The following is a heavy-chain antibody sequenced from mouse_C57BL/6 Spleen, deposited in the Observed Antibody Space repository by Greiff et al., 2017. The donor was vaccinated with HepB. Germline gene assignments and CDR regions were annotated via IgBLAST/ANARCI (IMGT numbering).Heavy chain of an antibody. CDR3: ARRDYDYGAY. V-gene: IGHV1-26*01. CDR1: GYTFTDYY. CDR2: INPNNGGT. J-gene: IGHJ3*01. D-gene: IGHD2-4*01. Sequence: EVQLQQSGPELVKPGASVKISCKASGYTFTDYYMNWVKQSHGKSLEWIGDINPNNGGTSYNQKFKGKATLTVDKSSSTAYMELRSLTSEDSAVYYCARRDYDYGAYWGQGTLVTVSA.